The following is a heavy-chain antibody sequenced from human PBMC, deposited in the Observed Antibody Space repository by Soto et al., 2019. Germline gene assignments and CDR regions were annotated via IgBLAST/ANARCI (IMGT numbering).Heavy chain of an antibody. CDR3: TSQGYSYGFVY. Sequence: GGSLRIGCAASGVSLRCSAMHWVRQSSGKGLEWVGRIRSKANSYATAYVASVKGRFTISRDDSKNTAYLQMNSLKTEDTAVYYCTSQGYSYGFVYWGQGTLVTVSS. D-gene: IGHD5-18*01. V-gene: IGHV3-73*01. CDR2: IRSKANSYAT. J-gene: IGHJ4*02. CDR1: GVSLRCSA.